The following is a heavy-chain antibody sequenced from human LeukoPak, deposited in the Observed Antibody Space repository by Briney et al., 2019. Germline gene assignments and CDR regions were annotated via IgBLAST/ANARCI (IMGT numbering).Heavy chain of an antibody. CDR3: ARSSGTGTFSY. D-gene: IGHD6-25*01. CDR1: GGSFSGYY. CDR2: VYYGRSP. Sequence: SETLSLTCAVYGGSFSGYYWAWIRQPPGKGLEWIGSVYYGRSPYYNPSLESRATISVDTSKNHFSLKMSSVTAADTAVYYCARSSGTGTFSYWGQGTLVTVSS. J-gene: IGHJ4*02. V-gene: IGHV4-39*02.